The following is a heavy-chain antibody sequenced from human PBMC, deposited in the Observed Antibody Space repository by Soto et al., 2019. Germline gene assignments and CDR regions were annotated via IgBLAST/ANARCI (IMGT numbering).Heavy chain of an antibody. Sequence: EVQLLESGGGLVQPGGSLRLSGAASGFRLSDSAVSWVRQAPGQGLEWVSSLTVAGASASYSVSVKGRFTISRDISESTLYLQLNSLRDEDTAVYYCAKNGCSYSACFRYFYYVDVLGRGTTGTVSS. D-gene: IGHD2-15*01. CDR2: LTVAGASA. CDR1: GFRLSDSA. J-gene: IGHJ6*03. CDR3: AKNGCSYSACFRYFYYVDV. V-gene: IGHV3-23*01.